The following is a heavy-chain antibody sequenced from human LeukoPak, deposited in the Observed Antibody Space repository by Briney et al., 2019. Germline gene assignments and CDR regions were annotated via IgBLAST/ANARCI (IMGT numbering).Heavy chain of an antibody. CDR2: ISTYDDNI. CDR3: ARETYSNILTGTDY. CDR1: GYTFTGYY. Sequence: ASVKVSCKASGYTFTGYYMHWARQAPGQGLEWLGWISTYDDNIKYAQSLQGRLTLTIDTSTSTAYMELRSLTSDDTAVYYCARETYSNILTGTDYWGPGTLVTVSS. V-gene: IGHV1-18*04. D-gene: IGHD3-9*01. J-gene: IGHJ4*02.